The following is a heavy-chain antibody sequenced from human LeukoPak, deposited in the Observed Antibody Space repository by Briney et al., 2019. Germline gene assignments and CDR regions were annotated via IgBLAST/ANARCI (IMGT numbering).Heavy chain of an antibody. CDR2: IWYDGSNK. D-gene: IGHD6-19*01. J-gene: IGHJ4*02. Sequence: GGSLRLSCAASGFTFSSHAMSWVRQAPGKGLEWVAVIWYDGSNKYYADSVKGRFTISRDNSKNTLYLQMNSLRAEDTAVYYCARDHGSQGSNWGQGTLVTVSS. CDR3: ARDHGSQGSN. V-gene: IGHV3-33*08. CDR1: GFTFSSHA.